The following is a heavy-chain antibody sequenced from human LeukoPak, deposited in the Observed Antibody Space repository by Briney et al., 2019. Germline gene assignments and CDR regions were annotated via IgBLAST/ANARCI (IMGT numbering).Heavy chain of an antibody. CDR1: GFTFSSYV. CDR3: AKAVGAFDI. CDR2: MSNSGGST. J-gene: IGHJ3*02. V-gene: IGHV3-23*01. Sequence: GGSLRLSCAASGFTFSSYVMSWVRQAPGKGLEWVSAMSNSGGSTNYADSVKGRFTISRDNSKNTLYLQMNSLRAEDTAVYYCAKAVGAFDIWGQGTMVTVSS.